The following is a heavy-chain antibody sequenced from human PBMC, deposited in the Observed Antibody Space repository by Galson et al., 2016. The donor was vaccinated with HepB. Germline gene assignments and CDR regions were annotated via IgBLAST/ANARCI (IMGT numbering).Heavy chain of an antibody. D-gene: IGHD3-10*01. J-gene: IGHJ4*02. CDR2: ISYSGST. V-gene: IGHV4-39*01. Sequence: SLTCTVSGGSISSTRYYWGWVRQPPGEGLEWIASISYSGSTPSNPSLRSRLTISVDTSKNQFSLKLSSVTAADTAVYYCARQPNYFGSGSYPYYFDHWGQGTLVTVAS. CDR3: ARQPNYFGSGSYPYYFDH. CDR1: GGSISSTRYY.